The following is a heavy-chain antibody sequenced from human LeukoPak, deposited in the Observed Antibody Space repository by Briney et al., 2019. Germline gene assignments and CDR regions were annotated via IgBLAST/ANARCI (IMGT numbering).Heavy chain of an antibody. CDR2: INWNGVST. V-gene: IGHV3-20*04. Sequence: GGSLRLSCAAYGFSFGDYGVSWVRQPPGKGLEWVSGINWNGVSTVYADSVRGRFTISRDNAKNSVYLQISSLRAEDTALYYCARGPAATDVYYFDYWGQGTLVTVSS. J-gene: IGHJ4*02. CDR1: GFSFGDYG. CDR3: ARGPAATDVYYFDY. D-gene: IGHD6-13*01.